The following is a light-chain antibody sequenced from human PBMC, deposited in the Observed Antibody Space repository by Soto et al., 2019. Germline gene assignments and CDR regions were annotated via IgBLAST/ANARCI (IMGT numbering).Light chain of an antibody. Sequence: QSALTQPPSASGSPGQSVTISCTGTSSDVGGYNYVSWYQQHPGKAPKLMIYEVSKRPSGVPDRFSGSKSGNTASLTVSGLQAEDEADYYGSSYEGSNLWVFGGGTTLTVL. CDR1: SSDVGGYNY. CDR3: SSYEGSNLWV. J-gene: IGLJ3*02. V-gene: IGLV2-8*01. CDR2: EVS.